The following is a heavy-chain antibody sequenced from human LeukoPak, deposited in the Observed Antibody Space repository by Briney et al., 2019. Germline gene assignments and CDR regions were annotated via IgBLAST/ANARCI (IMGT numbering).Heavy chain of an antibody. CDR1: GFTFSSYA. CDR2: INHGGST. J-gene: IGHJ4*02. D-gene: IGHD6-19*01. V-gene: IGHV4-34*01. Sequence: GSLRLSCAASGFTFSSYAMSWIRQPPGKGLEWIGEINHGGSTNCNPSLKSRVTISVDTSKNQFSLKLSSVTAADTAVYYCARGQDSSGWFGTLNYWGQGTLVTVSS. CDR3: ARGQDSSGWFGTLNY.